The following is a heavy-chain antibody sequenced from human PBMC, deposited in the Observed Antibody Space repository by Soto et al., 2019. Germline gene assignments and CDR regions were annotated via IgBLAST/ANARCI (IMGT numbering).Heavy chain of an antibody. D-gene: IGHD6-13*01. CDR1: GFTFANAW. J-gene: IGHJ4*02. V-gene: IGHV3-15*07. CDR3: TTGDDSSSWYGIYY. CDR2: INSRSDGGTT. Sequence: EVQLVESGGGLVKPGGALRLSCTGSGFTFANAWMNWVRQAPGKGLEWVGRINSRSDGGTTDYAGPVNGRFNISRDDSRNTLFLQMNSLKAEDTAVYYCTTGDDSSSWYGIYYWGQGTLVTVSS.